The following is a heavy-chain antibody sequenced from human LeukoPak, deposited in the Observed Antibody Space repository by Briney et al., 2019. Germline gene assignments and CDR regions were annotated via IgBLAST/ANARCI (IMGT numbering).Heavy chain of an antibody. CDR3: ARDQGLPYYYYYMDV. CDR1: GFTFSDYY. Sequence: GGSLRLSCAASGFTFSDYYMSWIRQAPGKGLEWVSYISSSGSTIYYADSVKGRFTISRDNAKNSLYLQMNSLRAEDTAVYYCARDQGLPYYYYYMDVWGKGPTVTVSS. V-gene: IGHV3-11*01. J-gene: IGHJ6*03. CDR2: ISSSGSTI.